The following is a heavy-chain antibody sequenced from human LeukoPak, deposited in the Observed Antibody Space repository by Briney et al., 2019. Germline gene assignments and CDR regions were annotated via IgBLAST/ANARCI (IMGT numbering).Heavy chain of an antibody. D-gene: IGHD1-26*01. CDR3: ARDLFSGSYQEDF. V-gene: IGHV3-7*01. J-gene: IGHJ4*02. Sequence: PGGSLRLSCAASGFTLSSYWMSWVRQAPGKGLEWVANIKYDGSGKYYADSVKGRFTISRDDAKNPLYLEMNRLRVEDTAVYYCARDLFSGSYQEDFWGQGTLVTVSS. CDR1: GFTLSSYW. CDR2: IKYDGSGK.